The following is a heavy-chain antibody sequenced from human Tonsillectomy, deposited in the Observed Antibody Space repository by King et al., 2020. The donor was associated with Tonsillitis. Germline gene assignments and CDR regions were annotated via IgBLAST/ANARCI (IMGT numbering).Heavy chain of an antibody. CDR1: GFTFSSYG. CDR2: ISYDGSNK. CDR3: AKGYGSGNYYYHFGMDV. J-gene: IGHJ6*02. D-gene: IGHD3-10*01. Sequence: VQLVESGGGVVQPGRSLRLSCAASGFTFSSYGMHWVRQAPGKGLDWVAVISYDGSNKYYADSVKGRFTISRDISNNTLYLQMNSLRAEDTAVYYCAKGYGSGNYYYHFGMDVWGQGTTVTVSS. V-gene: IGHV3-30*18.